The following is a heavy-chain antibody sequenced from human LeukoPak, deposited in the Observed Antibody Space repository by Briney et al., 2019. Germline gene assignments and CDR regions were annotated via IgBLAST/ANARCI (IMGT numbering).Heavy chain of an antibody. CDR3: ATRGYSYGYYAMDV. V-gene: IGHV1-18*01. CDR1: GYTFTSYG. J-gene: IGHJ6*02. Sequence: ASVKVSCKASGYTFTSYGISWVRQAPGQGLEWMGWISAYNGNTNYAQKLQGRVTMTTDTSTSTAYMELRSLRSDDTAVYYCATRGYSYGYYAMDVWGQGTTVTVSS. CDR2: ISAYNGNT. D-gene: IGHD5-18*01.